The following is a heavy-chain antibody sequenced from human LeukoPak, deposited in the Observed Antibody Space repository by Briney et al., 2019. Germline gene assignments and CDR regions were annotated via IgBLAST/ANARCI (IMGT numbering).Heavy chain of an antibody. D-gene: IGHD6-6*01. Sequence: PSQTLSLTCTVSGGSISSRPYYWGWVRQPPGKGLEWIGTISYSGTTYYSPSLKSRVTISLDTSKNQFSLKLSSVTAAGTAIYYCARDFSSSSTVYYYYYMDVWGKGTTVTVSS. V-gene: IGHV4-39*07. CDR3: ARDFSSSSTVYYYYYMDV. CDR2: ISYSGTT. CDR1: GGSISSRPYY. J-gene: IGHJ6*03.